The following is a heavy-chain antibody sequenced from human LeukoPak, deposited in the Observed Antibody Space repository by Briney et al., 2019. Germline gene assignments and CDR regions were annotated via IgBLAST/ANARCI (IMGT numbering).Heavy chain of an antibody. Sequence: GGSLRLSCAASGFTFSSYRMNWVRQAPGKGLEWVSSIISSSSYIYYADSVKGRFTISRDNAKNSLYLHMNSLRAEDTAVYYGARDPNYYGTGVKGNDDYWGQGTLVTVSS. J-gene: IGHJ4*02. V-gene: IGHV3-21*01. CDR3: ARDPNYYGTGVKGNDDY. CDR1: GFTFSSYR. D-gene: IGHD3-10*01. CDR2: IISSSSYI.